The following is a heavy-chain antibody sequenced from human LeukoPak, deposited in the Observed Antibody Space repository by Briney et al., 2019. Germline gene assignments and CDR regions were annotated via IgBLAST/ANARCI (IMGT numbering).Heavy chain of an antibody. D-gene: IGHD2-15*01. V-gene: IGHV4-34*01. CDR3: ARASRGYCSGGSGVYYFDY. J-gene: IGHJ4*02. CDR2: INHSGST. CDR1: GGSFSGYY. Sequence: PSETLSLTCAVYGGSFSGYYWSWIRQPPGKGLEWIGEINHSGSTNYNPSLTSRVTLSVDTSKNQFSLKLSSLTAADTAVYYCARASRGYCSGGSGVYYFDYWGQGTLVTVSS.